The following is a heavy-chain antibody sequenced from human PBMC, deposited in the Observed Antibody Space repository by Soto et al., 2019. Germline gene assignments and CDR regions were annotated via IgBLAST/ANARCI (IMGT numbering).Heavy chain of an antibody. CDR1: GYTFTGYY. CDR2: INPNSGGT. Sequence: ASVKVSCKASGYTFTGYYMHWVRQAPGQGLEWMGWINPNSGGTNYAQKFQGRVTMTRDTSISTAYMELSRLRSDDTAVYYCARDVYYGSGSYPDYSYYYYGMDGWGQGTTFAFSS. V-gene: IGHV1-2*02. D-gene: IGHD3-10*01. CDR3: ARDVYYGSGSYPDYSYYYYGMDG. J-gene: IGHJ6*02.